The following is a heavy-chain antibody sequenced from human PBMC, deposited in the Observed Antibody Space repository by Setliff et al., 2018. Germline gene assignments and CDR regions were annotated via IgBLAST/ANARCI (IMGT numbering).Heavy chain of an antibody. J-gene: IGHJ5*02. Sequence: GGSLRLSCTASGFTFGHYNMNWVRQAPGKGLEWVANINQGGGEQFYVDSVRGRFIISRDNAKNSLYLHMSSLRADDTAVYYCSRDVYDFRTGQADPWGQGTLVTVSS. CDR3: SRDVYDFRTGQADP. D-gene: IGHD3-3*01. CDR2: INQGGGEQ. CDR1: GFTFGHYN. V-gene: IGHV3-7*01.